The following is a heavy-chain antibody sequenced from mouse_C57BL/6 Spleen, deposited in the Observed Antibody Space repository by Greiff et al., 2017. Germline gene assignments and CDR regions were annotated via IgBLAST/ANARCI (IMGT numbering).Heavy chain of an antibody. CDR3: AREDDHGLFAY. CDR2: ISYDGSN. CDR1: GYSITSGYY. Sequence: EVQVVESGPGLVKPSQSLSLTCSVTGYSITSGYYWNWIRQFPGNKLEWMGYISYDGSNNYNPSLKNRISITRDTSKNQFFLKLNSVTTEDTATYYCAREDDHGLFAYWGQGTLVTVSA. J-gene: IGHJ3*01. D-gene: IGHD2-4*01. V-gene: IGHV3-6*01.